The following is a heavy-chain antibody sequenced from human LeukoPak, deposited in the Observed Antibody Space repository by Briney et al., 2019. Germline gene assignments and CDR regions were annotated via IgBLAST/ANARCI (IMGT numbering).Heavy chain of an antibody. CDR3: AMPTSPFYYYGMDV. D-gene: IGHD6-6*01. CDR2: IWYDGSHQ. CDR1: GFTFSEFG. V-gene: IGHV3-33*01. J-gene: IGHJ6*02. Sequence: GGSLRLSCAASGFTFSEFGMQWVRQAPGKGLEWVAVIWYDGSHQYYVDSVKGRFTISRDNSKNTLYLQMNSLRAEDTGVYYCAMPTSPFYYYGMDVWARGPRSPSP.